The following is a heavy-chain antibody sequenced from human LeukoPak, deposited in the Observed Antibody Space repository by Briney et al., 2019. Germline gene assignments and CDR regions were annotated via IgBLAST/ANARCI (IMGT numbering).Heavy chain of an antibody. CDR2: ISGNGGRT. J-gene: IGHJ4*02. CDR1: GFTFSILD. D-gene: IGHD2-2*01. CDR3: ARMRGRYCSSNGCYVEY. V-gene: IGHV3-23*01. Sequence: GGSLRLSCAASGFTFSILDMSRVRQAPGKGLEWVSAISGNGGRTYYADSVKGRFTISRDNSKNTLYLQMNSLRVEDTAVYYCARMRGRYCSSNGCYVEYWGQGALVTVSS.